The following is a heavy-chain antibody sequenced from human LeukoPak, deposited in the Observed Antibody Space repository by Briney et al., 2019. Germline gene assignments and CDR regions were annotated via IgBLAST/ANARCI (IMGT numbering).Heavy chain of an antibody. D-gene: IGHD3-22*01. CDR2: ISAYNGNT. CDR1: GYTFTSYG. Sequence: LGASVKVSCKASGYTFTSYGISWVRQAPGQGLEWMGWISAYNGNTNYAQKLQGRVTMTTDTSTSTAYMELRSLRSDVTAVYYCARDRVVVTLTRFYYYYGMDVWGQGTTVTVSS. J-gene: IGHJ6*02. CDR3: ARDRVVVTLTRFYYYYGMDV. V-gene: IGHV1-18*01.